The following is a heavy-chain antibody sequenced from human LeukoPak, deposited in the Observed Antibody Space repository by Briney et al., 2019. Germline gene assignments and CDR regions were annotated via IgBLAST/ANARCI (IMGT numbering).Heavy chain of an antibody. V-gene: IGHV4-34*01. Sequence: PSETLSLTCAVYGGSFSGYYWNWIRQPPGKGLEWIGEINHSGSTNYNPSLKSRVTISVDTSKNQFSLELSSVTAADTAVYYCASRRFRRGFDYWGQGTLVTVSS. CDR1: GGSFSGYY. D-gene: IGHD2-21*01. CDR3: ASRRFRRGFDY. CDR2: INHSGST. J-gene: IGHJ4*02.